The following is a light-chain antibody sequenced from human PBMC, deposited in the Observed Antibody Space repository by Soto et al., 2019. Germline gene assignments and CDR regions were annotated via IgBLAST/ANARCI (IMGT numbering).Light chain of an antibody. Sequence: EIVMTQSPAILSVSLGERATLSCRASQSVSSNLAWYQQKPGQAPMLLIYGASTMVTGIPARFSGSGSGTEFNLTISILHSEDFAVEYCQQYNNWPTTWTFGQGTKVELK. J-gene: IGKJ1*01. V-gene: IGKV3-15*01. CDR3: QQYNNWPTTWT. CDR1: QSVSSN. CDR2: GAS.